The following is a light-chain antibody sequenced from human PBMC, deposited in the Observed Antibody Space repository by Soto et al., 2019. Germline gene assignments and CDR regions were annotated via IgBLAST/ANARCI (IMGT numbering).Light chain of an antibody. V-gene: IGKV3-11*01. Sequence: EIVLTQSPATLSLSPGERATLSCRASQSLSGYLAWYQQKPGQAPRLLICDASNRATGIPARFSGSGSETDFTLTISSLEPEDFAVYYCQQRSNWPHSITFGQGTRLEIK. J-gene: IGKJ5*01. CDR1: QSLSGY. CDR2: DAS. CDR3: QQRSNWPHSIT.